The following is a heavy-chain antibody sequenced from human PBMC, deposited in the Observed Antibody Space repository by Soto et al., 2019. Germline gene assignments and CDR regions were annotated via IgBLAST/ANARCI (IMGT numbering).Heavy chain of an antibody. Sequence: PSETLSLTCAVYGGSFSGYYWSWIRQRPGKGLEWIGEINHSGSTNYNPSLKSRVTISVDTSKNQFSLKLSSVTAADTAVYYCARLGIWFGELYGWFDPWGQGTLVTVSS. CDR1: GGSFSGYY. CDR2: INHSGST. J-gene: IGHJ5*02. D-gene: IGHD3-10*01. V-gene: IGHV4-34*01. CDR3: ARLGIWFGELYGWFDP.